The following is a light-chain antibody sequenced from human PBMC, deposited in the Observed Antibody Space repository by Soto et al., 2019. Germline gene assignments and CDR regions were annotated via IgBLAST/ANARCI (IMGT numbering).Light chain of an antibody. CDR1: NSNIGSNT. Sequence: QSALTQPPSASGTPGQRVTISCSGSNSNIGSNTVNWYQHLPGTAPKLLIYYDNLRPSGVPDRISGSKSGTSASLAISGLQSDDEADYYCAAWDDSLNGRVFGTGTKVTVL. V-gene: IGLV1-44*01. J-gene: IGLJ1*01. CDR2: YDN. CDR3: AAWDDSLNGRV.